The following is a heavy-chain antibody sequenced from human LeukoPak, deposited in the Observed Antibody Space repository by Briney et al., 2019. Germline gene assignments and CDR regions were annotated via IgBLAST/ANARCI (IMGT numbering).Heavy chain of an antibody. V-gene: IGHV1-2*02. CDR2: INPNHGDT. Sequence: ASVKVSCKASGYTFTGYYMHWVRQAPGQGLEWMGWINPNHGDTNYAQKFQGRVTMTRDTSISTAYMELSRLRSDDTAVYYCALYGSGSYYFDYWGQGTLVTVSS. J-gene: IGHJ4*02. D-gene: IGHD3-10*01. CDR3: ALYGSGSYYFDY. CDR1: GYTFTGYY.